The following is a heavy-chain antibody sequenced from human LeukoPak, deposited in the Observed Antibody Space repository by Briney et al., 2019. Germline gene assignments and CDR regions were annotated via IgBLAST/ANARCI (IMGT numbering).Heavy chain of an antibody. CDR3: ARMGGYSGYATH. CDR2: IHYSGTT. D-gene: IGHD5-12*01. J-gene: IGHJ4*02. CDR1: GGSISTYY. Sequence: PSETLSLTCTASGGSISTYYWSWIRQPPGKGLEWIGYIHYSGTTNYNPSLKNRVTISLDTSKNQFSLNLGSVTAADTAVYFCARMGGYSGYATHWGQGTLVTFSS. V-gene: IGHV4-59*08.